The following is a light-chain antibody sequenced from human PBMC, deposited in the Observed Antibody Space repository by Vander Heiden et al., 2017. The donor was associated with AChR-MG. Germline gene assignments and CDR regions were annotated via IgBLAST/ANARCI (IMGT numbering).Light chain of an antibody. CDR2: DVT. CDR3: SSYMKDGTL. V-gene: IGLV2-14*01. CDR1: SSDIGAYNF. J-gene: IGLJ2*01. Sequence: QSALTQPASVSGSLGQSITISCSGSSSDIGAYNFVSWYQQHPGKAHKFIIFDVTNRPSGVSDRFSGSKSGNTASLTISGLQPEDEADYYCSSYMKDGTLFGGGTRLTVL.